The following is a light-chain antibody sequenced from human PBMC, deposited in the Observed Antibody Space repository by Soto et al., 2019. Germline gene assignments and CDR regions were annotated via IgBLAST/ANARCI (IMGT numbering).Light chain of an antibody. V-gene: IGKV3-20*01. J-gene: IGKJ4*01. CDR3: QQYGSSPLT. CDR1: QSVRSNY. Sequence: EIVLTQSPDTLSLSPGERATLSCRASQSVRSNYLAWYQHKPGQAPRFLIYDATSRATGIPDRFSGSGSGTEFPLTISRLEPEDFAVYYCQQYGSSPLTFGGGTKVEIK. CDR2: DAT.